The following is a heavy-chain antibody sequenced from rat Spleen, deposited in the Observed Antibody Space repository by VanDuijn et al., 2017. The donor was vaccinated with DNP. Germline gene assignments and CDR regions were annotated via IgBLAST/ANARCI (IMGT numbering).Heavy chain of an antibody. CDR2: ISYDGSST. Sequence: EVQLVESGGGLVQPGGSLKLSCAASGFTFSDYNMAWVRQAPKKGLEWVATISYDGSSTYYRDSVKGRFTISRDNARSILYLQMDSLGSEDTATYYCTRRDSSLLLHGFFDYWGQGVMVTVSS. J-gene: IGHJ2*01. D-gene: IGHD1-1*01. CDR3: TRRDSSLLLHGFFDY. V-gene: IGHV5-7*01. CDR1: GFTFSDYN.